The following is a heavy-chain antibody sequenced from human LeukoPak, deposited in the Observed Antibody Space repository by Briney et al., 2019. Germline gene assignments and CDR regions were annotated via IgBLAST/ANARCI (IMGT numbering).Heavy chain of an antibody. CDR3: ARGRLITMVRGAKTPDAFDI. Sequence: GASVKVSCKASGYTFTSNYMHWVRQAPGQGLEWMGIINPSGGSTAYAQKFQGRVTMTRDMYTSTVYMELSSLRSEDTAVFYCARGRLITMVRGAKTPDAFDIWGQGTMVTVSS. J-gene: IGHJ3*02. CDR1: GYTFTSNY. V-gene: IGHV1-46*01. CDR2: INPSGGST. D-gene: IGHD3-10*01.